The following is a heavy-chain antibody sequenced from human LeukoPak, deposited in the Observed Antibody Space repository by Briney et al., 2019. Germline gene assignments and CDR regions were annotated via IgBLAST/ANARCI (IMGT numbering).Heavy chain of an antibody. Sequence: TGGSLRLSCVASGFRFSTYGLTWVRQAPGKGLEWLSVISGSGYSTYYADSLQGRFTISRDNTKNTLYLQMSSLRPEDTARYYCAKTITPEWLFPFIDYWGQGTPVTVSS. V-gene: IGHV3-23*01. CDR3: AKTITPEWLFPFIDY. J-gene: IGHJ4*02. CDR1: GFRFSTYG. D-gene: IGHD3-3*01. CDR2: ISGSGYST.